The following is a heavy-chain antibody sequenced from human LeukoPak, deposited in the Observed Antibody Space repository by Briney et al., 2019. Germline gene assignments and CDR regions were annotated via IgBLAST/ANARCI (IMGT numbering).Heavy chain of an antibody. CDR1: GGSISSSTYF. J-gene: IGHJ6*02. CDR2: IYYSGST. D-gene: IGHD1-26*01. CDR3: ARLDGSGSYYYYYYAVDV. Sequence: PSETLSLTCTVSGGSISSSTYFWGWIRQPPGKGLEWIGSIYYSGSTYYNPSLKSRVTISVDTSKNQFSLKLSSVIAADTAVYYCARLDGSGSYYYYYYAVDVWGQGTTVTVSS. V-gene: IGHV4-39*01.